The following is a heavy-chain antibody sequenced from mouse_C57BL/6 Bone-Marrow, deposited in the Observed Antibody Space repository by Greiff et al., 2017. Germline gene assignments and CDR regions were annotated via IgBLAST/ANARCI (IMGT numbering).Heavy chain of an antibody. J-gene: IGHJ4*01. CDR1: GYTFTSYT. CDR2: INPSSGYT. CDR3: ARGRNGYDGGSYAMDY. D-gene: IGHD2-2*01. V-gene: IGHV1-4*01. Sequence: VQVVESGAELARPGASVKMSCKASGYTFTSYTMHWVKQRPGQGLEWIGYINPSSGYTTYNQKFKDKATLTADKSSSTAYMQLSSLTSEDSAVYYCARGRNGYDGGSYAMDYWGQGTSVTVSS.